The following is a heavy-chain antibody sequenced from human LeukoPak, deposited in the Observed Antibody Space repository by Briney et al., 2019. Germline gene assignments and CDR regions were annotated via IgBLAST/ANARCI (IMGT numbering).Heavy chain of an antibody. CDR2: IWYDGSNK. V-gene: IGHV3-33*01. D-gene: IGHD4-23*01. Sequence: PGGSLRLSCAASGFTFSSYVMHWVRQAPGKGLEWVAVIWYDGSNKYYADSVKGRFTISRDNSKNTLYLQMNSLRAEDTAVYYCARDGNPPYYYGMDVWGRGTTVTVSS. J-gene: IGHJ6*02. CDR3: ARDGNPPYYYGMDV. CDR1: GFTFSSYV.